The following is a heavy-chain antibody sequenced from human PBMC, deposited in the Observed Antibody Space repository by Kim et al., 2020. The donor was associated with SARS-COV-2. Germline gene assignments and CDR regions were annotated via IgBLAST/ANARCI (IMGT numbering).Heavy chain of an antibody. J-gene: IGHJ4*02. D-gene: IGHD4-17*01. Sequence: GGSLRLSCAASGLTLSSYWMSWVRQAPGKGLEWVANIKQDGSEKYYVDSVKGRFTISKDNAKNSLYLQMDSLRAEDTAVYYCATRATTVNGGYWGQGTLVTVSS. CDR1: GLTLSSYW. CDR3: ATRATTVNGGY. V-gene: IGHV3-7*01. CDR2: IKQDGSEK.